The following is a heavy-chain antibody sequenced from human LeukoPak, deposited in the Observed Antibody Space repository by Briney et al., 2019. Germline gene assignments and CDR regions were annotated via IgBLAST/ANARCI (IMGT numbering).Heavy chain of an antibody. CDR1: GFIFSNYA. J-gene: IGHJ4*02. Sequence: GGSLRLSCAASGFIFSNYAMHWVRQAPGKGLEWVAGISYDGSNKYYADSLKGRFTISRDNSKNTLYLQMNSLRAEDTAVYYCAGDRGTNYDSRGYFDYWGQGTLVTVSS. CDR3: AGDRGTNYDSRGYFDY. V-gene: IGHV3-30*03. D-gene: IGHD3-22*01. CDR2: ISYDGSNK.